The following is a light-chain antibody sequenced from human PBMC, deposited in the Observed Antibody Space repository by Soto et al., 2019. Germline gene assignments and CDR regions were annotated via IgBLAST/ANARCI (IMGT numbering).Light chain of an antibody. CDR2: EVS. Sequence: QSDLTQPASVSGSPGQSITISCTGTSSDVGAYNYVSWYQQHPGKAPKLIIYEVSDRPSGVSNRFSGSKSGNTASLTISGLQADDEADYYCSSFAGSRVLVLGGGTKLTVL. J-gene: IGLJ2*01. V-gene: IGLV2-14*03. CDR1: SSDVGAYNY. CDR3: SSFAGSRVLV.